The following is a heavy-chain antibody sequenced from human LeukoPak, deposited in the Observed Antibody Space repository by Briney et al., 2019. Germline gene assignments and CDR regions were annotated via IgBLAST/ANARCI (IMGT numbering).Heavy chain of an antibody. Sequence: GGSLRLSCAASGFTFTSYSMSWVRRAPGKGLEWVSGTSDRGDYTYYADSVKGRFTISRDSSKNTLFLQMNSLRAEDTALYFCARKAQYNGHYPLDYWGQGTLVTVSS. CDR3: ARKAQYNGHYPLDY. CDR2: TSDRGDYT. CDR1: GFTFTSYS. J-gene: IGHJ4*02. V-gene: IGHV3-23*01. D-gene: IGHD1-7*01.